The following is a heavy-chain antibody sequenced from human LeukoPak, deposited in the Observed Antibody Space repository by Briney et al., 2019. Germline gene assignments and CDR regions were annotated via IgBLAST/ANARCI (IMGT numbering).Heavy chain of an antibody. CDR2: IYHTGNT. CDR1: GFTFSSYW. J-gene: IGHJ6*03. D-gene: IGHD6-25*01. Sequence: NPGGSLRLSCAASGFTFSSYWMSWVRQAPGKGLEWVGEIYHTGNTNYNPSLNSRVSISLDTSKNQCSLRLTSVTAADTAVDFCARDANGSDLHYYHMDVWGKGTTVTVSS. V-gene: IGHV4-4*01. CDR3: ARDANGSDLHYYHMDV.